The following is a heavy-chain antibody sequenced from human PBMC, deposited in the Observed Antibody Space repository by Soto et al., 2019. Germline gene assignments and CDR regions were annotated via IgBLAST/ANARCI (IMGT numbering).Heavy chain of an antibody. V-gene: IGHV1-69*13. CDR2: FNPIFGAP. CDR3: AVGHSTTYNWFDP. J-gene: IGHJ5*02. Sequence: VNVSCKXSGGTFSNSAIYWVRQAPGQGLVWMGGFNPIFGAPYYAQTFQGRVTITADESTGTVYMDLSSLRSEDTAVYYCAVGHSTTYNWFDPWGQGTLVTVSS. CDR1: GGTFSNSA. D-gene: IGHD1-7*01.